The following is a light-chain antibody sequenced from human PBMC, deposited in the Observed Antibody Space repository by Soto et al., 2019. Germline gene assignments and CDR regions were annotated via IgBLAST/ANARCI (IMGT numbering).Light chain of an antibody. CDR3: QTWGTGIRV. CDR2: VNSDGSH. J-gene: IGLJ3*02. CDR1: SGHNSYA. V-gene: IGLV4-69*01. Sequence: QPVLTQSPSASASLGASVKLTCTLSSGHNSYAIAWHQQQPEKGPRYLMNVNSDGSHSKGDGIPDRFSGSSSGAERYLTISSLQSEDETDYYCQTWGTGIRVFGGGTKVTVL.